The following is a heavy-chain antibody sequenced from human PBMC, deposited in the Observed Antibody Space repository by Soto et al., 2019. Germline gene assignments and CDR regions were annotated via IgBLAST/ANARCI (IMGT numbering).Heavy chain of an antibody. CDR2: ISSSSSTI. J-gene: IGHJ3*02. Sequence: GGSLRLSCAASGFTFSSYSMNWVRQAPGKGLEWVSYISSSSSTIYYADSVKGRFTISRDNAKNSLYLQMNSLRAEDTAVYYCARVVGFRDIVATINAFDIWGQGTMVTVSS. CDR3: ARVVGFRDIVATINAFDI. CDR1: GFTFSSYS. D-gene: IGHD5-12*01. V-gene: IGHV3-48*01.